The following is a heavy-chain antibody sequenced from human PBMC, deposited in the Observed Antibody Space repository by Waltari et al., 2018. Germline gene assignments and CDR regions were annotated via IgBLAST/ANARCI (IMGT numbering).Heavy chain of an antibody. CDR2: ISGSGGST. CDR3: AKDAVPSQQLVPWFDP. Sequence: EVQLVESGGGLVQPGGSLRLSCAASGFTFSSYAMSWVRQDPGKGLEWVSAISGSGGSTYYADSVKGRFTISRDNSKNTLYLQMNSLRAEDTAVYYCAKDAVPSQQLVPWFDPWGQGTLVTVSS. V-gene: IGHV3-23*04. CDR1: GFTFSSYA. D-gene: IGHD6-13*01. J-gene: IGHJ5*02.